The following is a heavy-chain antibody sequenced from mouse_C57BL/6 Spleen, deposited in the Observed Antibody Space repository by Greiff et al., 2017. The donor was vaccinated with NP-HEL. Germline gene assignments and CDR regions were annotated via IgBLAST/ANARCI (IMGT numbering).Heavy chain of an antibody. Sequence: DVTLVESGGDLVKPGGSLKLSCAASGFTFSSYGMSWVRQTPDKRLEWVATISSGGSYTYYPDSVKGRFTITRDNAKNTLYLQMSSLKSEDTAMYYCARLRDYDERPLFAYWGQGTLVTVSA. CDR3: ARLRDYDERPLFAY. D-gene: IGHD2-4*01. CDR1: GFTFSSYG. J-gene: IGHJ3*01. CDR2: ISSGGSYT. V-gene: IGHV5-6*02.